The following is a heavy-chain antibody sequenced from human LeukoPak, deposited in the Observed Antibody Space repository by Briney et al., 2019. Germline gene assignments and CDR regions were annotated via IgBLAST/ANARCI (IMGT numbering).Heavy chain of an antibody. CDR1: GGSISSSSYY. CDR2: IYYSGST. CDR3: ATSSTSLTWFDP. Sequence: SETLSLTCTVSGGSISSSSYYWGWIRQPPGKGLEWIGSIYYSGSTYYSPSLKSRVTISVDTSKNQFSLKLSSVTAADTAVYYCATSSTSLTWFDPWGQGTLVTVSS. J-gene: IGHJ5*02. V-gene: IGHV4-39*01. D-gene: IGHD2-2*01.